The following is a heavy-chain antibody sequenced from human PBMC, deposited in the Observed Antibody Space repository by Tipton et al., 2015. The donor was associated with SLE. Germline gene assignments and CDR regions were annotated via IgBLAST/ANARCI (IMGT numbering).Heavy chain of an antibody. CDR1: GFTFSSYD. D-gene: IGHD6-19*01. CDR2: ISSSGSTI. CDR3: AILSIAVARPARTDY. J-gene: IGHJ4*02. Sequence: SLRLSCAASGFTFSSYDMNWVRQAPGKGLEWVSYISSSGSTIYYADAVKGRFTISRDNAKNSLYLQMNSLSAEDTAVYYCAILSIAVARPARTDYWGQGTLVTVSS. V-gene: IGHV3-48*03.